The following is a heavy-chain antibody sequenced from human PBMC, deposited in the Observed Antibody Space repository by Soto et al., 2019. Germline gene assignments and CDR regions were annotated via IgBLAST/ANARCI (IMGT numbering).Heavy chain of an antibody. CDR1: GYTFTGYY. J-gene: IGHJ4*02. V-gene: IGHV1-2*04. CDR3: ARGEEISSGWYPDFDY. Sequence: EASVKVSCKASGYTFTGYYMHWVRQAPRQGLEWMGWINPNSGGTNYAQKFQGWVTMTRDTSISTAYMELSRLRSDDTAVYYCARGEEISSGWYPDFDYRGQGTLVTVSS. CDR2: INPNSGGT. D-gene: IGHD6-19*01.